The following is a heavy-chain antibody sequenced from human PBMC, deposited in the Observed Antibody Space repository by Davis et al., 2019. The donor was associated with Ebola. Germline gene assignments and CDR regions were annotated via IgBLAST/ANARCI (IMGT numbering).Heavy chain of an antibody. CDR3: ARGGSSDPPYQPLWWFDP. D-gene: IGHD2-2*01. CDR2: INPSGYST. Sequence: AASVKVSCKASGYTFTSYYLHWVRQAPGQGLEWMGVINPSGYSTIYAEKFQGRVSMTKDTSTSTIYMELNSLRSEDTAIYYCARGGSSDPPYQPLWWFDPWGQGTLVTVSS. CDR1: GYTFTSYY. J-gene: IGHJ5*02. V-gene: IGHV1-46*01.